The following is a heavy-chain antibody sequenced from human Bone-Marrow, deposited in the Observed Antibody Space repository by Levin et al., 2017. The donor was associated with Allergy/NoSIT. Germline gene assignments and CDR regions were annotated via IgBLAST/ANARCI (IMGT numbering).Heavy chain of an antibody. D-gene: IGHD3-22*01. CDR2: IYYSGST. CDR3: ARYGGSYDTSGSYWNFDL. V-gene: IGHV4-39*07. CDR1: SGSISSSDYY. Sequence: ESLKISCTVSSGSISSSDYYWGWVRQPPGRGLEWIGNIYYSGSTYYNPSLKSRVTISIDTSKNQFSLRLNSVTAADTAVFYCARYGGSYDTSGSYWNFDLWGRGTLVTVSS. J-gene: IGHJ2*01.